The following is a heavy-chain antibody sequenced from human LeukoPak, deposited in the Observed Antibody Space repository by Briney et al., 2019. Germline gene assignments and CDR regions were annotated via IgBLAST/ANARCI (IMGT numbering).Heavy chain of an antibody. V-gene: IGHV3-7*01. CDR3: AKDIVGGGDDY. J-gene: IGHJ4*02. Sequence: PGGSLRLSCEASGFTFKNAWMIWVRQAPGKGLEWVANIQEDGKKENYVDSVRGRFTISRDNAKNSIYLQMNSLRVEDTAVYYCAKDIVGGGDDYWGQGTLVFVSS. CDR2: IQEDGKKE. D-gene: IGHD2-21*02. CDR1: GFTFKNAW.